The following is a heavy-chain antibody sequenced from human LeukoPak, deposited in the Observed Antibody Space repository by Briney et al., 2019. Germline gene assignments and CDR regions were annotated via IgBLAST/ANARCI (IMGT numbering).Heavy chain of an antibody. CDR1: GFTFSSYA. Sequence: PGGSLRLSCAASGFTFSSYAMSWVRQAPGKGLEWVSAISGSGGSTYYADSVKGRFTISRDNSKNTLYLQMNSLRAEDTAVYYCAKDGGHYYGSGSYSLDYWGQGTLVTVSS. D-gene: IGHD3-10*01. J-gene: IGHJ4*02. V-gene: IGHV3-23*01. CDR2: ISGSGGST. CDR3: AKDGGHYYGSGSYSLDY.